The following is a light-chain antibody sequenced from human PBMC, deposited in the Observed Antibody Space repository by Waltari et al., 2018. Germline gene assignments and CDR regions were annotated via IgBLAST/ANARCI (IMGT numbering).Light chain of an antibody. Sequence: EIVLTQSPGTVSLSPGDRATFSCWASQSVSSYLAWSQQKPGQAPRLLIYHASTRATGIPDRFSGSGSGTDFSLTISRLEPEDFAMYYCHQYVESPATFGQGTKVEIK. V-gene: IGKV3-20*01. CDR2: HAS. CDR1: QSVSSY. J-gene: IGKJ1*01. CDR3: HQYVESPAT.